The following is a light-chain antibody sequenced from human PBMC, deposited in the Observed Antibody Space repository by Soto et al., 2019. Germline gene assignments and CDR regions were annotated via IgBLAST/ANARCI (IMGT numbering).Light chain of an antibody. Sequence: DIQMTQSPSSLSASVGDRVTITCRASQSISSYLNWYQQKPGKAPKLLIYAASSLQSEVPSRFSGSGSGTDFTLTISRLEPEDFAVYYCRQYGSSPTFGEGTRLEIK. CDR3: RQYGSSPT. CDR1: QSISSY. J-gene: IGKJ5*01. V-gene: IGKV1-39*01. CDR2: AAS.